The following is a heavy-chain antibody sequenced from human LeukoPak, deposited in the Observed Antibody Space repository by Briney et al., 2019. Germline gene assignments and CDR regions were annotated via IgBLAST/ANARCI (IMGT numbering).Heavy chain of an antibody. CDR1: GYTFTGYY. V-gene: IGHV1-2*06. D-gene: IGHD3-22*01. CDR2: INPNSGGT. J-gene: IGHJ4*02. Sequence: ASVKVSCKASGYTFTGYYMHWVRQAPGQGLEWMGRINPNSGGTNYAQKFQGRVTMTRDTSISTAYMELSRLRSDDTAVYYCARDTPDYYDSSGYYQPLDYWGQGTLVTVSS. CDR3: ARDTPDYYDSSGYYQPLDY.